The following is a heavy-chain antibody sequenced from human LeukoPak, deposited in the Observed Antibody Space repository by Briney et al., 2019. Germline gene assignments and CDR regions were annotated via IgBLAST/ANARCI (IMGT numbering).Heavy chain of an antibody. CDR3: ARHMAGTTTWFDP. CDR1: GYSFTSYW. D-gene: IGHD1-7*01. J-gene: IGHJ5*02. V-gene: IGHV5-51*01. Sequence: GEALQISFKGSGYSFTSYWIGWGRPMPGKGGEWRGIIYPGDADTRYSPSFQGQVTISADKSIRTAYRQWSSLKASDTAMYYCARHMAGTTTWFDPWGQGTLVTVSS. CDR2: IYPGDADT.